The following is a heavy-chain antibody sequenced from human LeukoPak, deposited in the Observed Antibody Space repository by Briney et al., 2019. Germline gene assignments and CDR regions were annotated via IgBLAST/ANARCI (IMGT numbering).Heavy chain of an antibody. CDR2: FKPNSGDT. CDR1: GYTFTGHY. J-gene: IGHJ4*01. V-gene: IGHV1-2*02. CDR3: ARDDEGRANFDY. Sequence: ASVKVSCKASGYTFTGHYMHWVRQAPGQGLEWMGWFKPNSGDTNYAQKFQGRFTMTWDTSISTAYMELSRLRSDDTALYYCARDDEGRANFDYWGQEPWSPSPQ.